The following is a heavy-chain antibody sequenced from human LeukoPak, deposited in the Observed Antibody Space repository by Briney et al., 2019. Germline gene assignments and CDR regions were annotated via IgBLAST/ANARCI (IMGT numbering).Heavy chain of an antibody. CDR1: GFSFSSYA. CDR2: ISSSGGST. CDR3: ARVVATTWWEYYSYMDV. Sequence: GGSLRLSCAASGFSFSSYAMTCVRQAPGKWREWVASISSSGGSTYYADSGRGRFTISRDNSKNTLYLQMNSLRAEDTALYYCARVVATTWWEYYSYMDVWGKGTKVTVSS. J-gene: IGHJ6*03. V-gene: IGHV3-23*01. D-gene: IGHD5-12*01.